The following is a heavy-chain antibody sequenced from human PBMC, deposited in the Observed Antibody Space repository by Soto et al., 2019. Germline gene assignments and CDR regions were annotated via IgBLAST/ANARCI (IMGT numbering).Heavy chain of an antibody. J-gene: IGHJ5*02. D-gene: IGHD3-22*01. V-gene: IGHV4-30-4*01. CDR2: IYYSGGT. CDR1: GDSINTHYY. CDR3: ARDTAAKYYDGRTYDPRFDP. Sequence: NPSETLSLTCSVPGDSINTHYYWSWIRQPPGKGLEWLGHIYYSGGTFDSASLKSRLSLSVDTSKNQFSLSLRSVTAADTAVYYCARDTAAKYYDGRTYDPRFDPWGQGILVTVSS.